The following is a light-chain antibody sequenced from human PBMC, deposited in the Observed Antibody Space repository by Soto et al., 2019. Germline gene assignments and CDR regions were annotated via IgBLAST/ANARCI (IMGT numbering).Light chain of an antibody. Sequence: QSVLTQPASVSGSPGQSITISCTETSSDVGSYNLVSWYQQHPGKAPKLMIYEDIKRPSGVSNRFSGSKSGNTASLTISGLQAEDEADYYCCSYAGSSTYVFGTGTKVTVL. CDR1: SSDVGSYNL. V-gene: IGLV2-23*01. CDR2: EDI. J-gene: IGLJ1*01. CDR3: CSYAGSSTYV.